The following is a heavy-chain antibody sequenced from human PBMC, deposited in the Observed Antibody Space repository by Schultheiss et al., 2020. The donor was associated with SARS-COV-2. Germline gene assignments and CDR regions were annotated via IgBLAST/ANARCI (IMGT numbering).Heavy chain of an antibody. D-gene: IGHD3-22*01. CDR1: GFTFSDYY. CDR2: ISSSGSTI. V-gene: IGHV3-11*04. Sequence: SCAASGFTFSDYYMSWIRQAPGKGLEWVSYISSSGSTIYYADSVKGRFTISRDNSKNTLYLQMGSLRAEDMAVYYCARVRYDSSGYYWAYLDYWGQGTLVTVAS. J-gene: IGHJ4*02. CDR3: ARVRYDSSGYYWAYLDY.